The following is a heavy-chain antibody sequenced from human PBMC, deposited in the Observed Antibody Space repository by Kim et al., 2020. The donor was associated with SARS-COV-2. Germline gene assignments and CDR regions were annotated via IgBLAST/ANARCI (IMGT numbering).Heavy chain of an antibody. D-gene: IGHD3-22*01. CDR1: GFTVSSNY. CDR2: IYSGGST. Sequence: GGSLRLSCAASGFTVSSNYMSWVRQAPGKGLEWVSVIYSGGSTYYADSVKGRFTISRDNSKNTLYLQMNSLRAEDTAVYYCARGDPYYDGRDYWGQGTLVTVSS. CDR3: ARGDPYYDGRDY. J-gene: IGHJ4*02. V-gene: IGHV3-66*01.